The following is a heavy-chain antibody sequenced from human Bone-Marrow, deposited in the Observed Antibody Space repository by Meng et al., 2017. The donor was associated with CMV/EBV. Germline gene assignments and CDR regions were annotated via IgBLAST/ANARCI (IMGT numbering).Heavy chain of an antibody. CDR2: IYYSGST. V-gene: IGHV4-59*01. J-gene: IGHJ6*02. D-gene: IGHD2-15*01. CDR1: GGSISSYY. Sequence: SETLSLTCTVSGGSISSYYWSWIRQPPGKGLEWIGYIYYSGSTNYNPSLKSRVTISVDTSKNQFSLKLSSVTAADTAVYYCARGSGEIAYYHYYGMDVWGQGTTVTVAS. CDR3: ARGSGEIAYYHYYGMDV.